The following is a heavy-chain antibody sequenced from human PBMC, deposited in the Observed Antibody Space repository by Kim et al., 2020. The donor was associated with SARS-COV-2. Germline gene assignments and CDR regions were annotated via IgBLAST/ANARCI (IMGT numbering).Heavy chain of an antibody. CDR1: GASISSYF. J-gene: IGHJ6*03. D-gene: IGHD2-15*01. CDR2: IDNSGNT. Sequence: SETLSLTCTVSGASISSYFWSWIRQPPGKGLEWIGYIDNSGNTRYNSSLKSRVTTSIDTSKNHVSLKVNSVTTADTAVYYCARASGYGLLRYMDIWGKGTTVAVSS. V-gene: IGHV4-59*01. CDR3: ARASGYGLLRYMDI.